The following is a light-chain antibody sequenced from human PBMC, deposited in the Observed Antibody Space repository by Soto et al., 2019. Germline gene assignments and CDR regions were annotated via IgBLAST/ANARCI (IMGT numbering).Light chain of an antibody. CDR1: QTVSSY. Sequence: ENVLTQSPGTLSLSPGERATLSCRASQTVSSYLTWYQQRPGQAPRLLIYGASKRATGIPDRFSGSGSGTDLTLTIRRLEPEDFALYYGQQYGTSPITFGQGTRLEIK. V-gene: IGKV3-20*01. CDR3: QQYGTSPIT. CDR2: GAS. J-gene: IGKJ5*01.